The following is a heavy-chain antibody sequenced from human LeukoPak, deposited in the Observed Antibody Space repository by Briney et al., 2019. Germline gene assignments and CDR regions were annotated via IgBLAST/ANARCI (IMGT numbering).Heavy chain of an antibody. Sequence: GGSLRLSCAASGFTYSSYEMNWVRQAPRKGLEWVSYISSSGSTIYYADSVKGRFTISRDNAKNSLYLQMNSLRAEDTAVYYCARDILGYCSGGSCYLWGQGTLVTVSS. CDR2: ISSSGSTI. CDR3: ARDILGYCSGGSCYL. J-gene: IGHJ5*02. V-gene: IGHV3-48*03. D-gene: IGHD2-15*01. CDR1: GFTYSSYE.